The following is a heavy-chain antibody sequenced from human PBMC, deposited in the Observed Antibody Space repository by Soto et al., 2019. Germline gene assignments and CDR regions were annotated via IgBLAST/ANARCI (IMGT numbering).Heavy chain of an antibody. V-gene: IGHV3-48*03. CDR3: AGDRQYSSSP. CDR1: GFTFSSYE. J-gene: IGHJ5*02. D-gene: IGHD6-13*01. CDR2: ISSSGSTI. Sequence: GGSLRLSCAASGFTFSSYEMNWVRQAPGKGLEWVSYISSSGSTIYYADSVKGRFTISRDNAKNSLYLQMNSLRAEDTAVYYCAGDRQYSSSPWGQGTLVTVSS.